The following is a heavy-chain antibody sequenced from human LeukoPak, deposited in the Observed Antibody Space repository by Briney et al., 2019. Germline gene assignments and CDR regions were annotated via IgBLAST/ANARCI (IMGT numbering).Heavy chain of an antibody. CDR3: ARNAPKTGDFFY. CDR2: MSPNSSNT. CDR1: GYTFTTYD. J-gene: IGHJ4*02. Sequence: ASVKVSCKASGYTFTTYDINWVRQATGQGLEWMGWMSPNSSNTGYAQKFQGRVTLTRDTSISTAYMELSSLTSEDTAVYYCARNAPKTGDFFYWGQGTLVSVSS. D-gene: IGHD7-27*01. V-gene: IGHV1-8*01.